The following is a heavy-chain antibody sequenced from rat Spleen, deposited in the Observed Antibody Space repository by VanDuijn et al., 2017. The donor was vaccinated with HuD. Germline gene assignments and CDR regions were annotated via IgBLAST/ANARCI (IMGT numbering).Heavy chain of an antibody. V-gene: IGHV2-41*01. CDR1: GFSLTTYN. CDR3: ATEGIFAYVMDA. J-gene: IGHJ4*01. Sequence: QVQLKESGPGLVQPSQTLSLTCTVAGFSLTTYNVHWVRLPPGKGLEWMGVLWNTGGTRYNSALKSRLTISKDTSKSQVFLKMNSLQTEDTATYYCATEGIFAYVMDAWGQGASVTVSS. CDR2: LWNTGGT. D-gene: IGHD1-3*01.